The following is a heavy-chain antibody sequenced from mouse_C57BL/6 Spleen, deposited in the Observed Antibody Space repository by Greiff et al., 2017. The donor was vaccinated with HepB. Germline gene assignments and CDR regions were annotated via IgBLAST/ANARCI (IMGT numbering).Heavy chain of an antibody. D-gene: IGHD4-1*01. J-gene: IGHJ2*01. CDR1: GYSITSGYY. Sequence: EVQLQESGPGLVKPSQSLSLTCSVTGYSITSGYYWNWIRQFPGNKLEWMGYISYDGSNNYNPSLKNRISITRDTSKNQFFLKLNSVTTEDTATYYCARGKPWDYFDYWGQGTTLTVSS. CDR3: ARGKPWDYFDY. CDR2: ISYDGSN. V-gene: IGHV3-6*01.